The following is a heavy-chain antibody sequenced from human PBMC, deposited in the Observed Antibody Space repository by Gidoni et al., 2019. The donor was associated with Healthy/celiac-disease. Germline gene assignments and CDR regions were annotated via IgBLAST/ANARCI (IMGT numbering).Heavy chain of an antibody. D-gene: IGHD5-12*01. V-gene: IGHV4-61*02. J-gene: IGHJ4*02. CDR2: IYTSGST. CDR1: GGSISSGSYY. Sequence: QVQLQESGPGLVKPSQTLSLTCTVPGGSISSGSYYWSWIRQPAGKGLEWIGRIYTSGSTNYNPSLKSRVTISVDTSKNQFSLKLSSVTAADTAVYYCARDGGYSGLDWGQGTLVTVSS. CDR3: ARDGGYSGLD.